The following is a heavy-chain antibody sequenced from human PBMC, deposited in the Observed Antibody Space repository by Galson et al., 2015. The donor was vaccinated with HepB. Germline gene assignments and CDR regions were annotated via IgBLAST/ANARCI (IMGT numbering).Heavy chain of an antibody. CDR3: AHSRRALTFRYFDY. CDR2: IYWDDDE. D-gene: IGHD4/OR15-4a*01. J-gene: IGHJ4*02. CDR1: GFSLISSGVA. Sequence: PALVKPTQTLTLTCTFSGFSLISSGVAVGWIRQPPGKALEWLALIYWDDDEFYSPSLRSRLTTTKDTSKNQVVLTLTNTDPDDTATYYCAHSRRALTFRYFDYWGQGTLVTVSS. V-gene: IGHV2-5*02.